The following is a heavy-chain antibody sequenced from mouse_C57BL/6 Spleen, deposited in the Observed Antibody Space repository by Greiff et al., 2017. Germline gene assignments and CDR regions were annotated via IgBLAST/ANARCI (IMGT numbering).Heavy chain of an antibody. CDR1: GYTFTSYW. Sequence: QVQLQQPGAELVKPGASVKVSCKASGYTFTSYWMHWVKQRPGQGLEWIGRIHPSDSDTNYNQKFKGTATLTVDKSSSTAYMQLSSLTSEDSAVYYCAIGIGAHYYDYDGVAYWGQGTLVTVSA. CDR3: AIGIGAHYYDYDGVAY. CDR2: IHPSDSDT. V-gene: IGHV1-74*01. D-gene: IGHD2-4*01. J-gene: IGHJ3*01.